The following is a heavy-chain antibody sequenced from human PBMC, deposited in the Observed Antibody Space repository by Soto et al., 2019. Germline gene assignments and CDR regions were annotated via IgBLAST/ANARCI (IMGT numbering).Heavy chain of an antibody. Sequence: SVKVSCKTSGGIFKKFDIGWVRQSPGQGLEWMGEIIPLFNATNYAQKFRGRVTVTADESTRTAYMELTRLTYDDTAIYFCAINAERNAQKFDFWGQGTLVTVSS. CDR1: GGIFKKFD. J-gene: IGHJ4*02. CDR2: IIPLFNAT. D-gene: IGHD2-2*01. CDR3: AINAERNAQKFDF. V-gene: IGHV1-69*13.